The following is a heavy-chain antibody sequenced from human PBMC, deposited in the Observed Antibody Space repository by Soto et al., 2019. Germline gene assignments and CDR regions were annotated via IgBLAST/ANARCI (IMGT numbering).Heavy chain of an antibody. V-gene: IGHV4-61*08. CDR2: IYHSGST. J-gene: IGHJ4*02. D-gene: IGHD5-18*01. Sequence: SETLYVKSAVSGGSIISQGYPWSLIRQTPGKGLEWIGYIYHSGSTNYNPSLKSRVTISVDTSKNQFSLKLRSVTAADSALYYCARHRKREFSFGTRFDYRGQGTLVTVSS. CDR3: ARHRKREFSFGTRFDY. CDR1: GGSIISQGYP.